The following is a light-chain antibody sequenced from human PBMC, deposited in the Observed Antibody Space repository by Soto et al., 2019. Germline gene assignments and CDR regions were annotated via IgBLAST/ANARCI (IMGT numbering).Light chain of an antibody. CDR3: QQYYSTPYT. J-gene: IGKJ2*01. V-gene: IGKV4-1*01. CDR2: RAS. CDR1: PXVXXXXXXKXX. Sequence: DFVMTQTPDSLAVSLGEKATINCXXXPXVXXXXXXKXXXXXYQQKAGPPPKLLIYRASTRDSGVPDRFSGSGSGTDFTLTISSLQAEDVAVYYCQQYYSTPYTFGQGTKLEIK.